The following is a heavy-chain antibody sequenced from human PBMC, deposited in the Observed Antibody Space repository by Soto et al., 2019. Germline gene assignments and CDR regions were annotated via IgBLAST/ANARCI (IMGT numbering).Heavy chain of an antibody. J-gene: IGHJ4*02. CDR2: ISGSGGST. D-gene: IGHD2-2*01. CDR1: GFTFSSYA. V-gene: IGHV3-23*01. Sequence: EVQLLESGGGLVQPGGSLRLSCAASGFTFSSYAMSWVRQAPGKGLEWVSAISGSGGSTYYADSVKGRFTISTDNSKNTLYLQMNSLRAEDTAVYYCAKDLARYCSSTSCYAVHYWGQGTLVTVSS. CDR3: AKDLARYCSSTSCYAVHY.